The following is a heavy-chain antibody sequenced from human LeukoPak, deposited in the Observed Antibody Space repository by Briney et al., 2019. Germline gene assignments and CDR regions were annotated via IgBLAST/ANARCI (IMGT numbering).Heavy chain of an antibody. J-gene: IGHJ3*02. V-gene: IGHV4-34*01. CDR3: ARRWSGYSYGYWVVPAFDI. D-gene: IGHD5-18*01. CDR2: INHSGST. CDR1: GGSISSYY. Sequence: SETLSLTCTVSGGSISSYYWSWIRQPPGKGLEWIGEINHSGSTNYNPSLKSRVTISVDTSKNQFSLKLSSVTAADTAVYYCARRWSGYSYGYWVVPAFDIWGQGTMVTVSS.